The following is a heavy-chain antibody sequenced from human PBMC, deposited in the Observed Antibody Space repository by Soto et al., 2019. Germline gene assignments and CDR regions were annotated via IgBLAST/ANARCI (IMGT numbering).Heavy chain of an antibody. V-gene: IGHV1-18*01. CDR1: GYTFTSYG. D-gene: IGHD6-13*01. CDR3: ARDHWLLAAAGYEDLFRFDP. J-gene: IGHJ5*02. CDR2: ISAYNGNT. Sequence: GASVKVSCKASGYTFTSYGISWVRQAPGQGLEWMGWISAYNGNTNYAQKLQGRVTMTTDTSTSTAYMELRSLRSDDTAVYYCARDHWLLAAAGYEDLFRFDPWGQGTLVTVSS.